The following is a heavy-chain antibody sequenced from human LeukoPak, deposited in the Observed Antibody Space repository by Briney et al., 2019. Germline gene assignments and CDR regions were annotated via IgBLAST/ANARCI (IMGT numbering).Heavy chain of an antibody. CDR1: GGSFSGYY. CDR2: INHSGST. V-gene: IGHV4-34*01. Sequence: SETLSLTCAVYGGSFSGYYWSWIRQPPGKGLEWIGEINHSGSTNYNPSLKSRVTISVDTSKNQFSLKLSSVTAADTAVYYCARLRVRGEDYWGQGTLVTVSS. J-gene: IGHJ4*02. D-gene: IGHD3-10*01. CDR3: ARLRVRGEDY.